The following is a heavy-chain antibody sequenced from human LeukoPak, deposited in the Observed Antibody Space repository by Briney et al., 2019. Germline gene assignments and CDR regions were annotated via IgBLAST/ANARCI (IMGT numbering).Heavy chain of an antibody. CDR2: IYYSGST. J-gene: IGHJ1*01. CDR3: ARESRDGYNQKIQH. V-gene: IGHV4-39*07. D-gene: IGHD5-24*01. CDR1: GGSISSSSYY. Sequence: SETLSLTCTVSGGSISSSSYYWGWIRQPPGKGLEWIGSIYYSGSTYYNPSLKSRVTISVDTSKNQCSLKLSSVTAADTAVYYCARESRDGYNQKIQHWGQGTLVTVSS.